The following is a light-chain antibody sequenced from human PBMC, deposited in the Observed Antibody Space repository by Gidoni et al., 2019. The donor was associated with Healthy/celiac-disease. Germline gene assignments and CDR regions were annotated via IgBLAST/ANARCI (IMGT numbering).Light chain of an antibody. V-gene: IGKV3-11*01. CDR1: PSVSSY. J-gene: IGKJ5*01. CDR3: RQRRNWPPIT. Sequence: ETVLTQPPATLSLSPGERATLSCRASPSVSSYLAWYQQKPGQSPRLLIYDASTRATCSPARFSGSGSGTDFTLTISSLVPEDSAVYYCRQRRNWPPITFGQGTRLEIK. CDR2: DAS.